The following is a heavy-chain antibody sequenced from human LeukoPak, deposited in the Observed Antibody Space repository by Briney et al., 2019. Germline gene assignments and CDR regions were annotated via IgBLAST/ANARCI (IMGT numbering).Heavy chain of an antibody. D-gene: IGHD3-10*01. Sequence: GGSLRLSCAASGFTFSAYDMNWVRQAPGKGLEWVSSISGSSTYIYYADSVEGRFTISRDNAKNSLYLQMNSLRAEDTAVYYWAREDAMVRGVIIGNYFDYWGQGTLVTVSS. CDR1: GFTFSAYD. J-gene: IGHJ4*02. CDR2: ISGSSTYI. V-gene: IGHV3-21*01. CDR3: AREDAMVRGVIIGNYFDY.